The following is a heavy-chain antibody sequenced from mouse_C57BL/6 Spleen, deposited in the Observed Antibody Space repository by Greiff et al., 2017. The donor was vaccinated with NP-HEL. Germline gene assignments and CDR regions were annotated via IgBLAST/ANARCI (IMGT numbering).Heavy chain of an antibody. V-gene: IGHV7-3*01. CDR3: ARPPNYGSSWAWFAY. CDR1: GFTFTDYY. J-gene: IGHJ3*01. Sequence: EVKLMESGGGLVQPGGSLSLSCAASGFTFTDYYMSWVRQPPGQALEWLGFIRNKANGYTTEYSASVKGRFTISRDNSQSILYLQMNALRAEDSATYYCARPPNYGSSWAWFAYWGQGTLVTVSA. D-gene: IGHD1-1*01. CDR2: IRNKANGYTT.